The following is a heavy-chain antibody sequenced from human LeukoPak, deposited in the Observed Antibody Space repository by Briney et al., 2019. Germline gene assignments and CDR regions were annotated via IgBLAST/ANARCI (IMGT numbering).Heavy chain of an antibody. CDR1: GGSISSYY. CDR2: IYYSGST. Sequence: SETLSLTCTVSGGSISSYYWSWIRQPPGKGLEWIGYIYYSGSTNYNPSLKSRVTISVDTSKNQFSLKLSSVTAADTAVYYCARSGVVVNGVLLDYRGQGTLVTVSS. V-gene: IGHV4-59*01. CDR3: ARSGVVVNGVLLDY. D-gene: IGHD3-22*01. J-gene: IGHJ4*02.